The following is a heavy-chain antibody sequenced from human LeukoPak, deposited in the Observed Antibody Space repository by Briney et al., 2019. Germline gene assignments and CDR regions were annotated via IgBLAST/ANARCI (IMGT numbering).Heavy chain of an antibody. Sequence: GGSLRLSCAASGFRFSSYAMSWVRQAPGKGLEWVSGISWNSGSIGYADSVKGRFTISRDNARNSLYLQMNSLRAEDTAVYYCARGGRSTYFDWSPDYWGQGTLVTVSS. CDR3: ARGGRSTYFDWSPDY. V-gene: IGHV3-20*04. D-gene: IGHD3-9*01. J-gene: IGHJ4*02. CDR2: ISWNSGSI. CDR1: GFRFSSYA.